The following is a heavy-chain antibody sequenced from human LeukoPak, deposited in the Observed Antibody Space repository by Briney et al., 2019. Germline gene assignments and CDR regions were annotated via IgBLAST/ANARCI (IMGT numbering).Heavy chain of an antibody. D-gene: IGHD2-2*01. CDR1: GFTFSSYA. J-gene: IGHJ4*02. CDR3: ARETYCTNTSCPIGDHFDY. CDR2: ISSSSRYI. Sequence: GGSLRLSCAASGFTFSSYAMNWVRQAPGKGLEWVSSISSSSRYIYYADSMKGRFTISRDNAKNSLYLQMNSLRAEDTAVYYCARETYCTNTSCPIGDHFDYWGQGTLVTVSS. V-gene: IGHV3-21*01.